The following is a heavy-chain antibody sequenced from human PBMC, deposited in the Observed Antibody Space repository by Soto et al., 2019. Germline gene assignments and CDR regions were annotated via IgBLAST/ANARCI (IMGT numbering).Heavy chain of an antibody. V-gene: IGHV4-39*01. J-gene: IGHJ4*02. Sequence: PSETLSLTCTVSGGSISSSSYYWGWIRQPPGKGLEWIGSIYYSGSTYYNPSLKSRVTISVDTSKNQFSLKLSSVTAADTAVYYCARHGISNYDYIWGSYRHDTYYFDYWGQGTLVTVSS. CDR3: ARHGISNYDYIWGSYRHDTYYFDY. CDR2: IYYSGST. CDR1: GGSISSSSYY. D-gene: IGHD3-16*02.